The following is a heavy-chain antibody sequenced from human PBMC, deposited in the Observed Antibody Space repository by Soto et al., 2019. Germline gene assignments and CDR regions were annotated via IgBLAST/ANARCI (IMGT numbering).Heavy chain of an antibody. D-gene: IGHD3-10*01. CDR2: IYHSGNT. V-gene: IGHV4-4*02. CDR1: GGSISSSNW. CDR3: ARGVNKMREVIVIVYHCEY. Sequence: SETLSLTCAVSGGSISSSNWWSWVRQSPGKGLEWIGEIYHSGNTNYNLSLESRVTLSGDKTMTTFSLNMTSVTAANTAVYYCARGVNKMREVIVIVYHCEYWGPGTLVPVYS. J-gene: IGHJ4*02.